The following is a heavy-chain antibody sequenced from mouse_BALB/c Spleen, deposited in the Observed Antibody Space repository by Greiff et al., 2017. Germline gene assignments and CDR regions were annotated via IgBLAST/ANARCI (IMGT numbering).Heavy chain of an antibody. Sequence: EVKLMESGPELVKPGASVKISCKASGYTFTDYNMHWVKQSHGKSLEWIGYIYPYNGGTGYNQKFKSKATLTVDNSSSTAYMELRSLTSEDSAVYYCARSGGTTAMDYWGQGTSVTVSS. D-gene: IGHD1-1*01. V-gene: IGHV1S29*02. CDR1: GYTFTDYN. CDR3: ARSGGTTAMDY. J-gene: IGHJ4*01. CDR2: IYPYNGGT.